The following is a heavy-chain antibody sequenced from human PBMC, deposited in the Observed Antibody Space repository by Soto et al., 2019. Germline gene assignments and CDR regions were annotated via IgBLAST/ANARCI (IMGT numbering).Heavy chain of an antibody. CDR2: INAGNGNT. Sequence: QVQFVQSGAEVKKPGASVEVSCKASGYTFTSYVIHWVRQAPGQRLEWMGWINAGNGNTKYSQKFQGRVTLTTHTSASTAYMELTSLRSEDTAVYYCARDPALDYWGQGTLVTVSS. CDR1: GYTFTSYV. J-gene: IGHJ4*02. CDR3: ARDPALDY. V-gene: IGHV1-3*01.